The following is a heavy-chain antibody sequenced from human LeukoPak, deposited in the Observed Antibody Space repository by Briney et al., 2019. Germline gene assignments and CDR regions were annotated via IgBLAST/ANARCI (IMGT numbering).Heavy chain of an antibody. V-gene: IGHV3-33*01. J-gene: IGHJ4*02. CDR2: IWYDGSNK. Sequence: GGPLRLSCAASGFTFSSYGMHWVRQAPGKGLEWVAIIWYDGSNKYYADSVKGRFTVSRDNSKNTLYLQMNSLRAEDTAVYYCARGRGVRGYDIVVVVTAQYVFDYWGQGTLVTVSS. CDR1: GFTFSSYG. CDR3: ARGRGVRGYDIVVVVTAQYVFDY. D-gene: IGHD2-15*01.